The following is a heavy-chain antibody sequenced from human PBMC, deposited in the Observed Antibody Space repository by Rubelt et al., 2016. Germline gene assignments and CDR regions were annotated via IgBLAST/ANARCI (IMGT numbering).Heavy chain of an antibody. CDR2: ISGNGRST. Sequence: KSQRGGLEWVSLISGNGRSTYDADSVKGRFTISRDNSRNMLYLQMNNLRAEDTALYYCAKGIITSSYSAMDVWGQGTTVTVSS. CDR3: AKGIITSSYSAMDV. D-gene: IGHD2-2*02. J-gene: IGHJ6*02. V-gene: IGHV3-23*01.